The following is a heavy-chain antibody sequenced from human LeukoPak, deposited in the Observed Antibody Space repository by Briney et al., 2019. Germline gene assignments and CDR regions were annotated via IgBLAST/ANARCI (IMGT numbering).Heavy chain of an antibody. Sequence: GGSLRLSCAASGFTFSSYSMNWVRQAPGKGLGWVSSISSSSSYIYYADSVKGRFTISRDNAKNSLYLQMNSLRAEDTAVYYCARDLIVAAGLCFDYWGQGTLVTVSS. D-gene: IGHD6-13*01. V-gene: IGHV3-21*01. CDR2: ISSSSSYI. J-gene: IGHJ4*02. CDR1: GFTFSSYS. CDR3: ARDLIVAAGLCFDY.